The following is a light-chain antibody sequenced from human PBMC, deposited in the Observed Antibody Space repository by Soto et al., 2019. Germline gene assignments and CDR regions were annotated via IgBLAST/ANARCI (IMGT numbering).Light chain of an antibody. J-gene: IGLJ1*01. CDR3: SSYKSSSTRV. CDR1: SSDVGGYNF. V-gene: IGLV2-14*03. CDR2: DVS. Sequence: QSALTQPASVSGSPGQSITISCTGTSSDVGGYNFVSWHQHHPGKAPKLMIYDVSNRPSGVSDRFSGSKSGDTASLTISGLHAEDAADYYCSSYKSSSTRVFGTGTKLTVL.